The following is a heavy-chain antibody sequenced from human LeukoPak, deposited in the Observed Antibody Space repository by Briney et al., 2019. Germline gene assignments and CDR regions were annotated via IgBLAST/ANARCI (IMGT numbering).Heavy chain of an antibody. V-gene: IGHV3-33*01. CDR1: GFPFNTYA. J-gene: IGHJ6*02. CDR2: VWYDGRNI. D-gene: IGHD2-15*01. CDR3: ARVDWSGGSWKSYYYYGMDV. Sequence: PGGSLRLSCVASGFPFNTYAMHWVRQAPGKGLQGVASVWYDGRNIFYADSVRARFTISRDNYKNTFFLPMNSLSGEDRAIYYCARVDWSGGSWKSYYYYGMDVWGQGNTVTVSS.